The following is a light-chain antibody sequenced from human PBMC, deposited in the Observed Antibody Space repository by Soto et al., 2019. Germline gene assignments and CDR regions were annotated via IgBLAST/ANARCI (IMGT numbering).Light chain of an antibody. CDR1: QGISTW. CDR2: GAS. Sequence: DIQLTQSPSSVSASVGDSVTISCRASQGISTWLAWYQQKAGKAPKLLIYGASRLLNGVPSRFSGSGSGTYFTLTIRSLQPEDFATYYCKQTDGFPRTFAQGPKVEI. CDR3: KQTDGFPRT. J-gene: IGKJ1*01. V-gene: IGKV1D-12*01.